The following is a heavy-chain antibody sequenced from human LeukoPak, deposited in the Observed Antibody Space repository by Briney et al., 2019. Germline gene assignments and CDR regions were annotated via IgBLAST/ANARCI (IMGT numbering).Heavy chain of an antibody. V-gene: IGHV3-74*01. CDR3: ARTPYSSSWTLGY. Sequence: GGSLRLSCAASGFTFSSYWMHWVRQAPGKELVWVSRINSDGSSTSYADSVKGRFTISRDNAKNTLYLQMNSLRAEGTAVYYCARTPYSSSWTLGYWGQGTLVTVSS. D-gene: IGHD6-13*01. CDR2: INSDGSST. J-gene: IGHJ4*02. CDR1: GFTFSSYW.